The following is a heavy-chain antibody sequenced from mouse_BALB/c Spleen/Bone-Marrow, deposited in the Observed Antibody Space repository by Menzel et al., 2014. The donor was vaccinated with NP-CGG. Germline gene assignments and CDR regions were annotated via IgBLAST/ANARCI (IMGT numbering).Heavy chain of an antibody. J-gene: IGHJ3*01. Sequence: EVQLVESGGGLVQPGGFLKLSCAASGFDFRTYWMSWVRQAPGKGLEWIGEINPDSKTKDYAPSLKDKFIISRDNAKNTLYLQMSKVRSEDTALYYCARMGYYGWLAYWGQGTLVTVS. CDR2: INPDSKTK. V-gene: IGHV4-1*02. CDR1: GFDFRTYW. D-gene: IGHD1-1*01. CDR3: ARMGYYGWLAY.